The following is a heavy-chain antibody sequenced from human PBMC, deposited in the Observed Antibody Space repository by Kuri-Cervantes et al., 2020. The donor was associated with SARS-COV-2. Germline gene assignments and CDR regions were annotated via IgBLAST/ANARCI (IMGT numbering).Heavy chain of an antibody. Sequence: ASVKVSCKVSGYTLTELSMHWVRQAPGKGLEWMGGFDPEDGETIYAQKFQGRVTMAEDTSTDTAYMELSSLRSEDTAVYYCATTDTAMVPESDYWGQGTLVTVSS. CDR1: GYTLTELS. V-gene: IGHV1-24*01. CDR3: ATTDTAMVPESDY. D-gene: IGHD5-18*01. CDR2: FDPEDGET. J-gene: IGHJ4*02.